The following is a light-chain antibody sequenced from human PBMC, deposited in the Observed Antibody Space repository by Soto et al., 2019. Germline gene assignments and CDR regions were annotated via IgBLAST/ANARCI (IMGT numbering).Light chain of an antibody. CDR1: QDISNY. CDR3: QQYDNLPLT. J-gene: IGKJ4*01. CDR2: DAS. V-gene: IGKV1-33*01. Sequence: DIQMTQSPSSLSASVGDRVTITCQASQDISNYLNWYQQKPGKAPKLXIYDASNLETGVPSRFSGSGSGTDFTFTISSLQPEDIATYYCQQYDNLPLTFGGGTKVDIK.